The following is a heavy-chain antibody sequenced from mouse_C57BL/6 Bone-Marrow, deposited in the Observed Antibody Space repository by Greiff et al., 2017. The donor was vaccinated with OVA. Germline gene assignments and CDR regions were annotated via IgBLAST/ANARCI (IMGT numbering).Heavy chain of an antibody. CDR3: TTRGSRDYYAIDY. CDR1: GFNIKDYY. Sequence: VHVKQSGAELVRPGASVKLSCTASGFNIKDYYMHWVKQRPEQGLEWIGRIDPEDGDTEYAPKFQGKATMTADTSSNTAYLQLSSLTSKDTAVYYCTTRGSRDYYAIDYWGQGTTVTVSS. J-gene: IGHJ4*01. D-gene: IGHD1-1*01. CDR2: IDPEDGDT. V-gene: IGHV14-1*01.